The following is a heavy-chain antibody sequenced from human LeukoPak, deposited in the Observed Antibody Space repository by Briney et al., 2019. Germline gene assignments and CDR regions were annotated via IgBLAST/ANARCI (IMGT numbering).Heavy chain of an antibody. Sequence: SETLSLTCAVYGGSFSGYYWSWIRQPPGKGLEWIGEINHSGSTNHNPSLKSRVTISVDTSKNQFSLKLSSVTAADTAVYYCARALGYSYGGRDYWGQGTLVTVSS. D-gene: IGHD5-18*01. CDR2: INHSGST. J-gene: IGHJ4*02. CDR1: GGSFSGYY. CDR3: ARALGYSYGGRDY. V-gene: IGHV4-34*01.